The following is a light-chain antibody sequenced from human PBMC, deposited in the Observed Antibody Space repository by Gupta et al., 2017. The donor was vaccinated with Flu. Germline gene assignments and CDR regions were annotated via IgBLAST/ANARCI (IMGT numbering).Light chain of an antibody. CDR1: LIIYYH. Sequence: EIVLTHSPDTLSVSPGERATLSCRASLIIYYHLAWYQQKPGQAPRLLMYGASSRACDIPARFSGSGSGTEFTLTISSLQSEDFAVYYCQQDNTWPYTFGQGTKVEIK. CDR2: GAS. CDR3: QQDNTWPYT. V-gene: IGKV3-15*01. J-gene: IGKJ2*01.